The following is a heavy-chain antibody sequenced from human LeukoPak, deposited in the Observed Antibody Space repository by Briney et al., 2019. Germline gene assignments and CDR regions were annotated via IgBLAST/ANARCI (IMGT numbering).Heavy chain of an antibody. Sequence: SETLSLTCTVSGGSISSSSYYWGWIRQPPGKGLEWIGSIYYSGSTYYNPSLKSRVTISVDTSKNQFSLKLSSVTAADTAVYYCASHHSTIPGAFDIWGQGTMVTVSS. V-gene: IGHV4-39*07. CDR2: IYYSGST. J-gene: IGHJ3*02. D-gene: IGHD1-1*01. CDR1: GGSISSSSYY. CDR3: ASHHSTIPGAFDI.